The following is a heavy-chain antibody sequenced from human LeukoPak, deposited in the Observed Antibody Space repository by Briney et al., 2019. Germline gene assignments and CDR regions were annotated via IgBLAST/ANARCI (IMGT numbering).Heavy chain of an antibody. CDR1: GFTFSSYW. CDR2: IKQDGSEK. D-gene: IGHD5-12*01. J-gene: IGHJ4*02. V-gene: IGHV3-7*01. CDR3: ARVSGYDWESFHDY. Sequence: GGSLRLSCAASGFTFSSYWMSWVRQAPGKGLEWVANIKQDGSEKYYVDSMKGRFTISRDNAKNSLYLQMNSLRAEDTAVYYCARVSGYDWESFHDYWGQGILVTVSS.